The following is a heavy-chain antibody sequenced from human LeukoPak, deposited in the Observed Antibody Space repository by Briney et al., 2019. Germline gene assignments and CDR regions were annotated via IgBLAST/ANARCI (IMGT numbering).Heavy chain of an antibody. D-gene: IGHD5-12*01. J-gene: IGHJ4*02. CDR2: IYSGGST. Sequence: GGSLRLSCAASGLTVSRNYMSWVRQAPGKGLESVSVIYSGGSTYYAESVRGRFTISRDNSKNTLYLQMNSLRAEDTAVYYCAKEGLRFFDFWGQGTLVTVSS. CDR3: AKEGLRFFDF. V-gene: IGHV3-53*01. CDR1: GLTVSRNY.